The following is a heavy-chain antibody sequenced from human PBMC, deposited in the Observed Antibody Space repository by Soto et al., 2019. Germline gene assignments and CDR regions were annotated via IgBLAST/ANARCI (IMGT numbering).Heavy chain of an antibody. CDR3: ARGVSAVVDY. CDR1: GYSFTSLD. J-gene: IGHJ4*02. D-gene: IGHD2-15*01. Sequence: GASVKVSCKASGYSFTSLDINWVRQTAGQGLEWMGWVEPSTGRTGYAQKFQGRVTMTRDTSINTAYMELTTLTSDDTAFYYCARGVSAVVDYWGQGTLVTVSS. V-gene: IGHV1-8*01. CDR2: VEPSTGRT.